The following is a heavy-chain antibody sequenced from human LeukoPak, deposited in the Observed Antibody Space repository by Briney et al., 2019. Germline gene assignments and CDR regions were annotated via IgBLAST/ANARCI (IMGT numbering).Heavy chain of an antibody. CDR1: GFTFSRHA. D-gene: IGHD1-26*01. J-gene: IGHJ3*02. V-gene: IGHV3-23*01. Sequence: PGGSLRLSCVGSGFTFSRHATSWVRQAPGKGLDWVSGISGSGGSTYYADSVKGRFTISRDNSKNTLYLQMNSLRAGDTAVYYCAKGAIVGSTLEAFDIWGQGTMVTVSS. CDR3: AKGAIVGSTLEAFDI. CDR2: ISGSGGST.